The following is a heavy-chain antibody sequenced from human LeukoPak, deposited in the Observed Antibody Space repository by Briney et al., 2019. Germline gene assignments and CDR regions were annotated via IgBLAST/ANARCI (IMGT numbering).Heavy chain of an antibody. CDR2: MNPNSGNT. D-gene: IGHD4-23*01. Sequence: ASVKVSCKASGYTFTSYDINWVRQATGQGLEWMGWMNPNSGNTGYAQKFQGRVTMTRNTSISTAYMELRSLRSDDTAVYYCARIGYGGNSVSGAPDYWGQGTLVTVSS. CDR1: GYTFTSYD. V-gene: IGHV1-8*01. J-gene: IGHJ4*02. CDR3: ARIGYGGNSVSGAPDY.